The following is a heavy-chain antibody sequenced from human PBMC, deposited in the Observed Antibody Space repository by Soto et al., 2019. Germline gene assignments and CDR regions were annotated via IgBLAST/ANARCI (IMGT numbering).Heavy chain of an antibody. D-gene: IGHD3-9*01. J-gene: IGHJ6*02. CDR1: GGYISSYY. CDR3: ARDKGRYDSGMDV. V-gene: IGHV4-59*01. Sequence: SETLSLTCPVSGGYISSYYWSWIRQPPGKGLEWIGYIFYSGSTKYNPSLKSRVTISVDTSKTQFSLNRRSVTAADTAVYYCARDKGRYDSGMDVWGQGTTVTVSS. CDR2: IFYSGST.